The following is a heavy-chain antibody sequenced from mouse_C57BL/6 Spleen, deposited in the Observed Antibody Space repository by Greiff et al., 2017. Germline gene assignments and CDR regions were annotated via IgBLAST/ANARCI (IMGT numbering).Heavy chain of an antibody. CDR1: GFNIKDDY. CDR3: TTYDYDPYAMDY. Sequence: VQLKESGAELVRPGASVKLSCTASGFNIKDDYMPWVKQRPEQGLEWIGWIDPENGDTEYASKFQGKATITADTSSNTAYLQLSSLTSEDTAVYYCTTYDYDPYAMDYWGQGTSVTVSS. V-gene: IGHV14-4*01. D-gene: IGHD2-4*01. J-gene: IGHJ4*01. CDR2: IDPENGDT.